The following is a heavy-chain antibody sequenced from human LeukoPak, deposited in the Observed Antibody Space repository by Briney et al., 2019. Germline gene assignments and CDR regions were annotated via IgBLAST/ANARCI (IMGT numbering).Heavy chain of an antibody. CDR3: AKDLGGWYYFDY. CDR2: IWYDGSNK. V-gene: IGHV3-33*06. Sequence: PGGSPRLSCAASGFTFSSYGMHWVRQAPGKGLEWVAVIWYDGSNKYYADSVKGRFTISRDNSKNTLYLQMNSLRAEDTAVYYCAKDLGGWYYFDYWGQGTLVTVSS. J-gene: IGHJ4*02. CDR1: GFTFSSYG. D-gene: IGHD6-19*01.